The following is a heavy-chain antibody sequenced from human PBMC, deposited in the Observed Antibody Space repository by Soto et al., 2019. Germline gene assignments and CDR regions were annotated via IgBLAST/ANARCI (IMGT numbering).Heavy chain of an antibody. J-gene: IGHJ5*02. CDR3: ARDALINYYDSSGYYLDP. CDR1: GYTFTGYY. CDR2: INPNSGGT. Sequence: GASVKVSCKASGYTFTGYYMHWVRQAPGQGLEWMGWINPNSGGTNYAQKFQGWVTMTRDTSISTAYMELSRLRSDDTAVYYCARDALINYYDSSGYYLDPWGPGTLVTVSS. V-gene: IGHV1-2*04. D-gene: IGHD3-22*01.